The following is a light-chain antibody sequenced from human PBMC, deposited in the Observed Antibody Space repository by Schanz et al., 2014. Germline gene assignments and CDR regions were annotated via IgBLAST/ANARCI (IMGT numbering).Light chain of an antibody. J-gene: IGKJ3*01. CDR2: GAS. CDR1: QIVRDNH. CDR3: HQYINSPFT. V-gene: IGKV3-20*01. Sequence: EIVLTQSPGTLSLSPGERATLSCRASQIVRDNHLAWYQQKPGQAPRLLIYGASTRATGIPARFSGSGSGTEFTLTISSLQSEDFAVYYCHQYINSPFTFGPGTKLDLK.